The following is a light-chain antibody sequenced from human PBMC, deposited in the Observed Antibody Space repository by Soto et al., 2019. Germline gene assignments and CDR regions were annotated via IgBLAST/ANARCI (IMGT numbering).Light chain of an antibody. V-gene: IGKV3-20*01. Sequence: IVLTQSPGTLSLSPGERATLSCRASQSVSSSYLAWYQQKPGQAPRLLIYGASSRATGIPDRFSGSGSGTDFPLTISRLEPEDLAVYYCQQYGSSPLFTFGPGTKVDI. J-gene: IGKJ3*01. CDR1: QSVSSSY. CDR3: QQYGSSPLFT. CDR2: GAS.